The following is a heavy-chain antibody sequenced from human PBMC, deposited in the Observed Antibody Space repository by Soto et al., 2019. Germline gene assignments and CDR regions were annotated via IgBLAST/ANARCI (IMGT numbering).Heavy chain of an antibody. J-gene: IGHJ4*02. CDR3: ATMNGYFEY. Sequence: PGGSLRLSCADSGFSFSSYSMRWVRQTPGKGLEWVAAITATGDRTYYADSVTGRFTISRDNSKKTHYLQMTSLRAEDTAMYYCATMNGYFEYWGQGTPVTVSS. V-gene: IGHV3-23*01. CDR1: GFSFSSYS. D-gene: IGHD3-22*01. CDR2: ITATGDRT.